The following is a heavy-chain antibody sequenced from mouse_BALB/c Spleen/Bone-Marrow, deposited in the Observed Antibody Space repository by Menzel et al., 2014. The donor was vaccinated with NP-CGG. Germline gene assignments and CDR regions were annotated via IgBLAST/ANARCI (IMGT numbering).Heavy chain of an antibody. J-gene: IGHJ2*01. Sequence: QVQLQQSGSELVRPGASVKLSCKASGYTFTSFWMHWAKQRPGQGLEWIGEIHPNSGNTDYNEKFKGKATLTVDTSSSTAYVELSSLTSDDSAVYCCARSGFDYWGQGTTLTVSS. V-gene: IGHV1S130*01. CDR1: GYTFTSFW. CDR2: IHPNSGNT. CDR3: ARSGFDY.